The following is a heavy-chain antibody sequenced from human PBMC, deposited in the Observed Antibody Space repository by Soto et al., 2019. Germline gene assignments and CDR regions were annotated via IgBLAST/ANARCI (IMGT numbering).Heavy chain of an antibody. D-gene: IGHD3-3*01. V-gene: IGHV4-34*01. Sequence: PSETLSLTCAVYGGSFSGYYWSWIRQPPGKGLEWIGEINHSGSANYNPSLKSRVTISVDTSKNQFSLKLSSVTAADTAVYYCARVLEGITFFGVAKTCSAPGGKGTLVTVS. CDR3: ARVLEGITFFGVAKTCSAP. J-gene: IGHJ5*02. CDR2: INHSGSA. CDR1: GGSFSGYY.